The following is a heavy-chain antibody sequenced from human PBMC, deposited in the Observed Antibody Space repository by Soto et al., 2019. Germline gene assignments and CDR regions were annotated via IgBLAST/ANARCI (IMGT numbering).Heavy chain of an antibody. CDR2: INHSGST. J-gene: IGHJ4*02. V-gene: IGHV4-34*01. CDR1: GGSFSGYY. D-gene: IGHD3-16*01. Sequence: QVQLQQWGAGLLKPSETLSLTCAVYGGSFSGYYWSWIRQPPGKGLEWIGEINHSGSTNYNPSLKSRVTISVDTSKNRFSLKLSSVTAADTAVYYCARGSLEIGEIPFDYWGQGTLVTVSS. CDR3: ARGSLEIGEIPFDY.